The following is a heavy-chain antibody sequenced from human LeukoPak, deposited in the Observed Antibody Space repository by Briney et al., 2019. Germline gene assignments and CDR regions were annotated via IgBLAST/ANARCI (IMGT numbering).Heavy chain of an antibody. CDR1: GYTFTNFG. J-gene: IGHJ2*01. Sequence: ASVKVSCKASGYTFTNFGVSWVRQAPGQGLEWMGWSSPYNDNPNYAQKFQGRVTMTTETSTRTAYMELRSLTSDDTAVYYCARDTRARSPYYYWYLDFWGRGTLVTVSS. D-gene: IGHD2-21*01. V-gene: IGHV1-18*01. CDR3: ARDTRARSPYYYWYLDF. CDR2: SSPYNDNP.